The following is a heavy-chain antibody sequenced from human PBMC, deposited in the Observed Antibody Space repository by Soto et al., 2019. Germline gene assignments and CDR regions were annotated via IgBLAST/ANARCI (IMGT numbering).Heavy chain of an antibody. Sequence: QVQLVESGGGVVQPGRSLRLSCAASGFTFRSYAMDWVRQAPGKGLEWVAVISYDGTNKYYADSVKGRFTISRDNSKNTLSLQMNSLRPEEPAVYYRARGDSNSWSDFWGQGTLVTVSS. CDR2: ISYDGTNK. CDR1: GFTFRSYA. J-gene: IGHJ4*02. V-gene: IGHV3-30*01. CDR3: ARGDSNSWSDF. D-gene: IGHD6-13*01.